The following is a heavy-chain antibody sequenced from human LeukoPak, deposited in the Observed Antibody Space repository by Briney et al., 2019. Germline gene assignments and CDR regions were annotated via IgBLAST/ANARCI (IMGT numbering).Heavy chain of an antibody. J-gene: IGHJ4*02. CDR2: ISSSSSYI. D-gene: IGHD5-18*01. CDR3: ARVEYSYGEFDY. CDR1: GFTFSSYS. Sequence: GGSLRLSCAASGFTFSSYSMNWVRQAPGKGLEWVSSISSSSSYIYYADSVKGRFTISGDNAKNSLYLQMNSLRAEDTAVYYCARVEYSYGEFDYWGQGTLVTVSS. V-gene: IGHV3-21*01.